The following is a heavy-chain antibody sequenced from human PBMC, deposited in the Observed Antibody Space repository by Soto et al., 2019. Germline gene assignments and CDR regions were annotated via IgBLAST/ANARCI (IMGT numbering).Heavy chain of an antibody. CDR2: ISPYSGKT. D-gene: IGHD3-22*01. J-gene: IGHJ4*02. CDR3: AREGLLLLPDY. CDR1: GYTFANND. V-gene: IGHV1-18*01. Sequence: VASVKVSCKASGYTFANNDVCWVRQTPGQGLEWMGWISPYSGKTNYARKFQGRVTMTTDTSTSTAYMEVRSLTSDDTGVYYCAREGLLLLPDYWGQGTLVTVSS.